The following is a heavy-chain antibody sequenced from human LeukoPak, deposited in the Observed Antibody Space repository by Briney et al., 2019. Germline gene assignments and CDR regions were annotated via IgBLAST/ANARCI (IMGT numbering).Heavy chain of an antibody. Sequence: PGRSLRLSCAVSGFTFSTYSMNWARQAPGEGRESDSYISSSSSTIYYPDSVKGRFTISRDNAKNSLYLQMNSLRDEDTAVYYCAKDSDYYHSSGYYYAYFQHWGQGTLVTVSS. CDR3: AKDSDYYHSSGYYYAYFQH. CDR2: ISSSSSTI. D-gene: IGHD3-22*01. J-gene: IGHJ1*01. CDR1: GFTFSTYS. V-gene: IGHV3-48*02.